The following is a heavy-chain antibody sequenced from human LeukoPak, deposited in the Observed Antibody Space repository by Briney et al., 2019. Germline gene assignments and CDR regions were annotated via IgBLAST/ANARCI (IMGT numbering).Heavy chain of an antibody. Sequence: TETLSLTCNVSGGSISGYYWSWIRQPAGKGLEWIGRIYSSGTTNYNPSLKSRLTMSVDTSKNQFSLEPSSVTAADTAVYFCARGGGRQLATSHSYFDYWGQGILVPVSS. D-gene: IGHD2-15*01. J-gene: IGHJ4*02. CDR3: ARGGGRQLATSHSYFDY. CDR2: IYSSGTT. CDR1: GGSISGYY. V-gene: IGHV4-4*07.